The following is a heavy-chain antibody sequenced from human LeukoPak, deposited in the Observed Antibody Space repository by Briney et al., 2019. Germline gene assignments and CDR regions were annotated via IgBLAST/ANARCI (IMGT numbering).Heavy chain of an antibody. Sequence: ASLKVSCKASEYTFTSYHMYWVRQAPGQGLEWMGMINPSDGRTNYAQKYQGRVTMTKDTSTSTVYMELSSLRSEDTALYYCARANWGSFRWFDPWGQGTLVTVSP. V-gene: IGHV1-46*01. J-gene: IGHJ5*02. D-gene: IGHD7-27*01. CDR3: ARANWGSFRWFDP. CDR2: INPSDGRT. CDR1: EYTFTSYH.